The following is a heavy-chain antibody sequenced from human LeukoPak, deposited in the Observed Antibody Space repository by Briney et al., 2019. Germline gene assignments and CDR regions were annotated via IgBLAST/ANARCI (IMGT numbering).Heavy chain of an antibody. CDR2: ISSSSSYI. Sequence: PGGSLRLSCAASGFTFSSYSMNCVRQAPGKGLEWVSSISSSSSYIYYADSVKGRFTISRDNAKNSLYLQMNSLRAEDTAVYYCASQDIVVVPAAMQGPFDYWGQGTLVTVSS. CDR1: GFTFSSYS. J-gene: IGHJ4*02. CDR3: ASQDIVVVPAAMQGPFDY. D-gene: IGHD2-2*01. V-gene: IGHV3-21*01.